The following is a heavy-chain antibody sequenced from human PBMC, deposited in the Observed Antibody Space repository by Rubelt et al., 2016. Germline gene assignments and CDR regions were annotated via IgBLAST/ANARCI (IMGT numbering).Heavy chain of an antibody. CDR3: ARDVGYCSGGRCYPDAFDI. D-gene: IGHD2-15*01. CDR2: IRQDGSEK. J-gene: IGHJ3*02. Sequence: RRSGRQAPGKGLEWVANIRQDGSEKYYLDSVKGRFTISRDNAKDSLYLQMNSLRVEDTAVYYCARDVGYCSGGRCYPDAFDIWGQGTMVTVSS. V-gene: IGHV3-7*01.